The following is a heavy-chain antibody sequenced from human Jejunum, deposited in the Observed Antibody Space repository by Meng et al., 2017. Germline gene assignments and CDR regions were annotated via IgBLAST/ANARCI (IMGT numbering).Heavy chain of an antibody. Sequence: QVQLQQWGAGLLKPSEPLSLTCAVYGGSFSGHYWTGIRQPPGKGLEWIGEINDSGSTHYNPSLGSRVTISVDTSKSQFSLKLISVTAADTGVYYCVDSKWSANYWGQGTLVTVSS. CDR2: INDSGST. CDR3: VDSKWSANY. CDR1: GGSFSGHY. V-gene: IGHV4-34*01. J-gene: IGHJ4*02. D-gene: IGHD3-3*01.